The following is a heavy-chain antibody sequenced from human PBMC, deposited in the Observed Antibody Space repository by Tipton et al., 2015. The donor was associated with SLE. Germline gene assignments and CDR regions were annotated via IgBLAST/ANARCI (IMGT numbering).Heavy chain of an antibody. CDR1: GFIFSGYW. D-gene: IGHD1-14*01. Sequence: GSLRLSCVASGFIFSGYWMHWVRQVPGQGLEWVAHTNHDGSSTNYAGSVRGRFTISRDNAKNTLYLQMNSLRAEDTAVYYCARVTTGASDMWGQGTKVTVSS. CDR2: TNHDGSST. CDR3: ARVTTGASDM. V-gene: IGHV3-74*01. J-gene: IGHJ3*02.